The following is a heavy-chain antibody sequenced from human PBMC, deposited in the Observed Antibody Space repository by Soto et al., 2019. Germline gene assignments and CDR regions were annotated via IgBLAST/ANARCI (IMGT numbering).Heavy chain of an antibody. CDR2: IIPNFGTT. J-gene: IGHJ4*02. CDR1: GGSFSNFV. V-gene: IGHV1-69*01. D-gene: IGHD5-12*01. CDR3: ARDVVGAATIRY. Sequence: QVQLVQSGAEVKKPGSSVKVSCKASGGSFSNFVISWVRQAPGQGLEWMGGIIPNFGTTNYAQKFQGKVTITADETTRTAYLELTGLTPEDTSVYFCARDVVGAATIRYWGQGTLVTVSS.